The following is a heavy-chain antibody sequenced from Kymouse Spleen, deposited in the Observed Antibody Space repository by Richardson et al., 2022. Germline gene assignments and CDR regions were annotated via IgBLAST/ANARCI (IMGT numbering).Heavy chain of an antibody. CDR3: ARYNWNYVDWYFDL. D-gene: IGHD1-7*01. J-gene: IGHJ2*01. CDR2: IYYSGST. Sequence: QVQLQESGPGLVKPSETLSLTCTVSGGSISSYYWSWIRQPPGKGLEWIGYIYYSGSTNYNPSLKSRVTISVDTSKNQFSLKLSSVTAADTAVYYCARYNWNYVDWYFDLWGRGTLVTVSS. CDR1: GGSISSYY. V-gene: IGHV4-59*01.